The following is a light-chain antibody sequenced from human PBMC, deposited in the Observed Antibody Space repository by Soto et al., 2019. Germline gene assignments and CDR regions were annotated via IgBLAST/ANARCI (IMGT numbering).Light chain of an antibody. CDR3: QSFDTGLSGAI. V-gene: IGLV1-40*01. Sequence: QSALAQPPSVSGAPGQRVTVSCTGSSSNIGAGYAVHRYQQLPGAAPKLLLYDNIERPSGVPDRFSGSKSGTSASLAITGLQAEDEADYYCQSFDTGLSGAIFGGGTKLTVL. J-gene: IGLJ2*01. CDR1: SSNIGAGYA. CDR2: DNI.